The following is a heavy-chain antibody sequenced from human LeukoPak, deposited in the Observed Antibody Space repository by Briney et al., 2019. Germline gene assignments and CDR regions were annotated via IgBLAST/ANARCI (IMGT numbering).Heavy chain of an antibody. Sequence: SETLSLTCTVSGGSINSYYWTWIRQSAGKGLEWIGRMYSSGSTNYNPSLKSRVSMSVDTSKYQFSVKLTSVTAADTAVYYCARGGKATVVTMWGQGILVTVSS. D-gene: IGHD4-23*01. CDR3: ARGGKATVVTM. V-gene: IGHV4-4*07. CDR1: GGSINSYY. CDR2: MYSSGST. J-gene: IGHJ4*02.